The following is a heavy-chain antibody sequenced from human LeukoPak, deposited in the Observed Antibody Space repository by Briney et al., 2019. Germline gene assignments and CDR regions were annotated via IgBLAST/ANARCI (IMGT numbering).Heavy chain of an antibody. CDR2: IYYSGST. D-gene: IGHD3-9*01. V-gene: IGHV4-39*01. CDR1: GVSISSSSYH. CDR3: ASLLTYFDY. J-gene: IGHJ4*01. Sequence: KASQTLSLTCSVSGVSISSSSYHWGWIRQPPGKGMEWIASIYYSGSTYYSPSLKSRVTISVDTSKNPFSLKMSPVIAADTAVYYCASLLTYFDYWGQGTLVTASS.